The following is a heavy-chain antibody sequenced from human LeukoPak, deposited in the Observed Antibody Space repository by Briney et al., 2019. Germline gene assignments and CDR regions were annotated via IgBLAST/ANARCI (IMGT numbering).Heavy chain of an antibody. D-gene: IGHD2-15*01. J-gene: IGHJ4*02. CDR3: SRGYSGGFDY. CDR1: GFTFSSYW. CDR2: IDSDGSSP. V-gene: IGHV3-74*01. Sequence: GGSLRLSCAASGFTFSSYWMHWVRQAPGKGLVWVSRIDSDGSSPIYADSVKGRFTNSRDNAKNTLYLQMNSLRAEDTAVYFCSRGYSGGFDYWGQGTLVTVSS.